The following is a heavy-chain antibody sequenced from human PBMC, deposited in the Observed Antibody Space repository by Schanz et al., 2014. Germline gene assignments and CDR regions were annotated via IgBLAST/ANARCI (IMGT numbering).Heavy chain of an antibody. D-gene: IGHD4-17*01. CDR1: GFTFSGYS. CDR2: ITGTGTV. J-gene: IGHJ5*01. Sequence: EVQLVESGGGLVQPGKSLRLSCAASGFTFSGYSMNWVRQAPGKGMEWISYITGTGTVMYADSVKGRFTISRDNGKNSLSLQMNSLRVEDTAIYYCARDSNGDDGYRFWFDSWGQGILVTVSS. V-gene: IGHV3-48*01. CDR3: ARDSNGDDGYRFWFDS.